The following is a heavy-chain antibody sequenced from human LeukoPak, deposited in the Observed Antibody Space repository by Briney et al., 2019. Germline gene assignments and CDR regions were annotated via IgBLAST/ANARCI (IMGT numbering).Heavy chain of an antibody. Sequence: SETLSLTCTVSGGSISNYYWSWIRHPAGKGLEWIGRVSTSGATNYNPSLKSRVTMSTDTSKNQFSLSLRSMTAADTAVYYCAGLFFDTSGYVDQWGQGTLVTVSS. V-gene: IGHV4-4*07. J-gene: IGHJ5*02. CDR1: GGSISNYY. D-gene: IGHD3-22*01. CDR2: VSTSGAT. CDR3: AGLFFDTSGYVDQ.